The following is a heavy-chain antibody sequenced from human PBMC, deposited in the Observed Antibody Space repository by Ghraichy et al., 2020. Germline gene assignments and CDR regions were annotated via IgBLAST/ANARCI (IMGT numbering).Heavy chain of an antibody. CDR2: IYYSGST. V-gene: IGHV4-39*01. CDR1: GGSISSSSYY. J-gene: IGHJ4*02. D-gene: IGHD3-22*01. CDR3: ASGSYYYDSSDY. Sequence: SETLSLTCTVSGGSISSSSYYWGWIRQPPGKGLEWIGSIYYSGSTYYNPSLKSRVTISVDTSKNQFSLKLSSVTAADTAVYYCASGSYYYDSSDYWGQGTLVTVSS.